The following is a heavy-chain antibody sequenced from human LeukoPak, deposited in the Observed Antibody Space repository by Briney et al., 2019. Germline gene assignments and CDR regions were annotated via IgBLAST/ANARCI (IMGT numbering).Heavy chain of an antibody. CDR3: ARGQAYYYMDV. CDR2: IYYSGST. CDR1: GGSISSYY. Sequence: SETLSLTCTVSGGSISSYYWSWIRQPPGKGLEWIGYIYYSGSTNYNPSLKSRVTISVDTSKNQFSLKLSPVTAADTAVYYCARGQAYYYMDVWGKGTTVTVSS. V-gene: IGHV4-59*01. J-gene: IGHJ6*03.